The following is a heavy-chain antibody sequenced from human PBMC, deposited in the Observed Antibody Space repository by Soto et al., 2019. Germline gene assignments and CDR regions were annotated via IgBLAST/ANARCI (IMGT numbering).Heavy chain of an antibody. D-gene: IGHD6-19*01. CDR1: GFTFSSYA. CDR2: ISGSGGST. CDR3: AKDSSFSAGNLAY. V-gene: IGHV3-23*01. Sequence: GGSLRLSCAASGFTFSSYAMSWVRQAPGKGLEWVSAISGSGGSTYYADTVKGRFTISRDNSKNTLYLQMNSLRAEDTTIYYCAKDSSFSAGNLAYRGHGALVTV. J-gene: IGHJ4*01.